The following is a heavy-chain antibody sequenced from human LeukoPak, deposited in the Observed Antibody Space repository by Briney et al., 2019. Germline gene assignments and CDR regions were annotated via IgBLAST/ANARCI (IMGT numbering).Heavy chain of an antibody. V-gene: IGHV3-30*03. CDR1: GLTFTCCG. Sequence: GRSLRLSCAASGLTFTCCGMHWVRQAPGKGLEWLAVISYHGSNIFYADSVTGRFTLSRDNSKTTAFLQMNSRRPEDTALYYCARAYNSSGYWPEYFHHWGRGTLVTVSS. D-gene: IGHD3-22*01. CDR3: ARAYNSSGYWPEYFHH. J-gene: IGHJ1*01. CDR2: ISYHGSNI.